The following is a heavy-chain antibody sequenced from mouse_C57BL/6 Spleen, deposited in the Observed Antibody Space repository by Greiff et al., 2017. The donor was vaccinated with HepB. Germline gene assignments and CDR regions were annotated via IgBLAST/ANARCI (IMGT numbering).Heavy chain of an antibody. CDR2: IDPNSGGT. Sequence: VQLKQPGAELVKPGASVKLSCKASGYTFTSYWMHWVKQRPGRGLEWIGRIDPNSGGTKYNEKFKSKATLTVDKPSSTAYMQLSSLTSEDSAVYYCARGGVYYAMDYWGQGTSVTVSS. J-gene: IGHJ4*01. V-gene: IGHV1-72*01. CDR1: GYTFTSYW. CDR3: ARGGVYYAMDY.